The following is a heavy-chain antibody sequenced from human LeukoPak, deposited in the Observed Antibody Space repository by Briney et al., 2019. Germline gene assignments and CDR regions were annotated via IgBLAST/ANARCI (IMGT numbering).Heavy chain of an antibody. Sequence: GGSLRLSCAASGFTFSSYSMNWVRQAPGKGLEWVSSISSSSSYIYYADSVKGRFTISRDNAKNSLYLQMNSLRAEDTAVYYCARDFGDYGGNSPFDYWRQGTLVTVSS. CDR1: GFTFSSYS. J-gene: IGHJ4*02. CDR2: ISSSSSYI. V-gene: IGHV3-21*01. D-gene: IGHD4-23*01. CDR3: ARDFGDYGGNSPFDY.